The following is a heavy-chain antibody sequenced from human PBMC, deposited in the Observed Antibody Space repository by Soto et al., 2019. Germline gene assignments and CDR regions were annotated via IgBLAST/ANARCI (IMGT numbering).Heavy chain of an antibody. V-gene: IGHV3-23*01. J-gene: IGHJ5*02. CDR1: GFTSSSYA. D-gene: IGHD3-3*01. CDR2: ISGSGGST. Sequence: GGSLRLSCAASGFTSSSYAMSWVRQAPGKGLEWVSAISGSGGSTYYADSVKGRFTISRDNSKNTLYLQMNSLRAEDTAVYYCAKDGIDYDFWSGYPGPFYPWSQGTLVTVSS. CDR3: AKDGIDYDFWSGYPGPFYP.